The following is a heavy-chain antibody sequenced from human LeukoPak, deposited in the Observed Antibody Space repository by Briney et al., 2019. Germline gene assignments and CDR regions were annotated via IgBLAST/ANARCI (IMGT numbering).Heavy chain of an antibody. Sequence: ASVKVSCKASGYTFTGYYMHWVRQAPGQGLEWMGWISAYNGNTNYAQKLQGRVTMTTDTSTSTAYMELRSLRSDDTAVYYCARGYYDSSGPDYWGQGTLVTVSS. CDR2: ISAYNGNT. CDR1: GYTFTGYY. D-gene: IGHD3-22*01. CDR3: ARGYYDSSGPDY. J-gene: IGHJ4*02. V-gene: IGHV1-18*04.